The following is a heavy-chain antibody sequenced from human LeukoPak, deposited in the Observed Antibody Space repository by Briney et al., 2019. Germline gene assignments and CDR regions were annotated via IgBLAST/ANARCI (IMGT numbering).Heavy chain of an antibody. CDR3: ARGWELRLSYYFDY. Sequence: PGRSLRLSCAASGFTFSSYAMHWVRQAPGKGLEWVAVISYDGSNKYYADSVKGRFTISRDNSKNTLYLQMNGLRAEDTAVYYCARGWELRLSYYFDYWGQGTLVTVSS. CDR2: ISYDGSNK. V-gene: IGHV3-30-3*01. J-gene: IGHJ4*02. D-gene: IGHD1-26*01. CDR1: GFTFSSYA.